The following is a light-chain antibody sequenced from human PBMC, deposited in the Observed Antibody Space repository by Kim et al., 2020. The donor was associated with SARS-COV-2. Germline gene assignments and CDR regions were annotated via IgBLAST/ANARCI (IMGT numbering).Light chain of an antibody. J-gene: IGKJ2*01. Sequence: AIRITQSPSSLSASTGDRVTITCRASEGISSYVAWYQQKPGKAPRLLIYAASTLQSGVPSRFSGSGSGADFNLTISCLQSEDFATYYCQHYYSYPYTFGQGTKLEI. CDR1: EGISSY. V-gene: IGKV1-8*01. CDR3: QHYYSYPYT. CDR2: AAS.